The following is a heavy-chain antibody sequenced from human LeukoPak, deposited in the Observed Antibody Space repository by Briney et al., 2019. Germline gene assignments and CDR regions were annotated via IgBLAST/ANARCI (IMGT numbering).Heavy chain of an antibody. Sequence: PGGSLRLSCAASGLTFSDYNMRWIRQAPGKGLEWVSSISRGGSTKYYADSVKGRFTISRDNAKNSLYLQMNSLRAEDTAVYYCARGGAFYYYMDVWGKGTTVTVSS. J-gene: IGHJ6*03. CDR1: GLTFSDYN. CDR2: ISRGGSTK. V-gene: IGHV3-11*04. D-gene: IGHD4/OR15-4a*01. CDR3: ARGGAFYYYMDV.